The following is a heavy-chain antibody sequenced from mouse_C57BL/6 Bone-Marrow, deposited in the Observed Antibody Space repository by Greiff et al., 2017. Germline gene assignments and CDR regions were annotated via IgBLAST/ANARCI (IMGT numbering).Heavy chain of an antibody. D-gene: IGHD2-5*01. V-gene: IGHV1-47*01. CDR2: FHPYNDDT. J-gene: IGHJ3*01. CDR1: GYTFTTYP. CDR3: AREDSNLGFAY. Sequence: ESGAELVKPGASVKMSCKASGYTFTTYPIEWMKQNHGKSLEWIGNFHPYNDDTKYNEKFKGKATLTVEKSSSTVYLELSRLTTDVSAVYYCAREDSNLGFAYWGQGTLVTVSA.